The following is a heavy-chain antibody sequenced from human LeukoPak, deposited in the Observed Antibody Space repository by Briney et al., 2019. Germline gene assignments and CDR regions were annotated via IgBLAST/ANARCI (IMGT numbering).Heavy chain of an antibody. J-gene: IGHJ6*03. Sequence: GGSLRLSCAASGFTFSSYAMSWVRQAPGKGLEWVSAISGSGGSTYYADSVKGRFTISRDNSKNTLYLQMNSLRAEDTAVYYCAKDLGGDFNYYYYYMDVWGKGTTVTVSS. CDR3: AKDLGGDFNYYYYYMDV. V-gene: IGHV3-23*01. D-gene: IGHD4-17*01. CDR1: GFTFSSYA. CDR2: ISGSGGST.